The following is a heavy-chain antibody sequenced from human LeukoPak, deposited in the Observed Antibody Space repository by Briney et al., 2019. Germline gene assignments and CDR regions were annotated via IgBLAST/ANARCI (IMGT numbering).Heavy chain of an antibody. V-gene: IGHV3-48*03. CDR1: GFIFSSYE. J-gene: IGHJ3*02. D-gene: IGHD3-9*01. CDR2: ISSSGGTI. CDR3: ARERHYDILIGDAFGI. Sequence: GGSLRLSCAASGFIFSSYEMNWVRQAPGKGLEWVSYISSSGGTIQYADSVEGRFTISRDNAKNSLYLQMNSLSDEDTAVYYCARERHYDILIGDAFGIWGQGTMVTVSS.